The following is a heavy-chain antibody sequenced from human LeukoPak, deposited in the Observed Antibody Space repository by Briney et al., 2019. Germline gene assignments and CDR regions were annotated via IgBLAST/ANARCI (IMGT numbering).Heavy chain of an antibody. CDR1: GGTFSSYA. V-gene: IGHV1-69*13. CDR2: IIPIFGTA. D-gene: IGHD3-3*01. Sequence: ASVKVSCKASGGTFSSYAISWVRQAPGQGLEWMGRIIPIFGTANYAQKFQGRVTITADESTSTAYMELSSLRSEDTAVYYCASHRSLEWLLLGPFDYWGQGTLVTVSS. CDR3: ASHRSLEWLLLGPFDY. J-gene: IGHJ4*02.